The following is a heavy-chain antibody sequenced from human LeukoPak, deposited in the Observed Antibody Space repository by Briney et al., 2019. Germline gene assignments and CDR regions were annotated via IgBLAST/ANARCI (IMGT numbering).Heavy chain of an antibody. CDR3: ARVYYDSSGYIDY. CDR2: IYYSGST. CDR1: GGSIISYY. J-gene: IGHJ4*02. V-gene: IGHV4-59*01. D-gene: IGHD3-22*01. Sequence: PSETLSLTCTVSGGSIISYYWSWIRQPPGKGLEWIGYIYYSGSTNYNPSLKSRVTISVDTSKNQFSLKLSSVTAADTAVYYCARVYYDSSGYIDYWGQGTLVTVSS.